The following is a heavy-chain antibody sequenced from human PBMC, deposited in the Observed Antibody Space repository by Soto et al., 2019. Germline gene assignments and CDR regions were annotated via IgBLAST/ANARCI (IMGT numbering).Heavy chain of an antibody. V-gene: IGHV1-3*01. CDR3: AREGGTTGTTPEFWCAP. D-gene: IGHD1-1*01. CDR1: GYTFTRYA. Sequence: QVQLVQSGAEVKKPGASVKVSCKASGYTFTRYAMHWVRQAPGQRLEWMGWINAGNGNTRYSRKFQGRVTITRDTSARTAYMELSSMRSEDTAVYYCAREGGTTGTTPEFWCAPWGQGTLVTVSS. J-gene: IGHJ5*02. CDR2: INAGNGNT.